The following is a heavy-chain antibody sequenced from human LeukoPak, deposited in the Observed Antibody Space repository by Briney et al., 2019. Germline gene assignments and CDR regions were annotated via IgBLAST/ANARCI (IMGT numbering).Heavy chain of an antibody. CDR3: AKSAASTQYYYGMDV. D-gene: IGHD6-25*01. Sequence: GGSLRLSCAASGFTFSSYAMNWVRQAPGKGLEWVATISGSGGGPYYADSVKGRFTISRDNSKNTLSLQMNSLRAEDTAVYYCAKSAASTQYYYGMDVWGQGTTVTVSS. J-gene: IGHJ6*02. V-gene: IGHV3-23*01. CDR2: ISGSGGGP. CDR1: GFTFSSYA.